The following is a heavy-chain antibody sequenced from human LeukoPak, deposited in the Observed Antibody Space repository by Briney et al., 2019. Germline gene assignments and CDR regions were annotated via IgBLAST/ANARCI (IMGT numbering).Heavy chain of an antibody. Sequence: SETLSLTCTVSGGSTSSSSYYWGWIRQPPGKGLERIGRIYYSGSTYYNPSLKSRVTISVDTSKNQFSLKLSSVTAADTAVYYCARVPQDYYDSSGHFDYWGQGTLVTVSS. J-gene: IGHJ4*02. V-gene: IGHV4-39*07. CDR2: IYYSGST. CDR1: GGSTSSSSYY. D-gene: IGHD3-22*01. CDR3: ARVPQDYYDSSGHFDY.